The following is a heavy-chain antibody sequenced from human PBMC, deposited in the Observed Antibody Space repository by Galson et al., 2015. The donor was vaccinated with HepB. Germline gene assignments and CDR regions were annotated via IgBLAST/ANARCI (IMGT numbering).Heavy chain of an antibody. Sequence: SLRLSCAASGFTVSSNYMSWVRQAPGKGLEWVSVIYSGGSTYYADSVKGRFTISRDNSKNTLYLQMNSLRAEDTAAYYCARVLDGDYAFGYWGQGTLVTVSS. CDR3: ARVLDGDYAFGY. CDR2: IYSGGST. V-gene: IGHV3-66*02. CDR1: GFTVSSNY. J-gene: IGHJ4*02. D-gene: IGHD4-17*01.